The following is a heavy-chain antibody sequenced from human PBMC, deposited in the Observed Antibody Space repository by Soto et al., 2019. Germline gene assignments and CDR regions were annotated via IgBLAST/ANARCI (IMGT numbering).Heavy chain of an antibody. CDR1: GFTFISYA. V-gene: IGHV3-23*01. J-gene: IGHJ4*02. Sequence: PGGSLILSCAASGFTFISYAMSWVRQAPGKGLEWVSAISGSGGSTYYADSVKGRFTISRDNSKNTLYLQMNSLRAEDTAVYYCANRLAVAAPLDSVYFDDWGQGTLVTVSS. CDR2: ISGSGGST. D-gene: IGHD6-19*01. CDR3: ANRLAVAAPLDSVYFDD.